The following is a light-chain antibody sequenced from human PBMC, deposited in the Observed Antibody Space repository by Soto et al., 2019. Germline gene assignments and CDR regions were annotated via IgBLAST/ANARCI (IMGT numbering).Light chain of an antibody. Sequence: QSALAQPPSASGTPGQRVTISCSGSSSNVGSNTVDWYQHVAGTAPKLLIYRNEKRPSGVPARFSGSKSGTSASLAISGLQSVDEAEYFCAAWDDGLTGVIFGGGTKLTVL. CDR1: SSNVGSNT. J-gene: IGLJ2*01. CDR3: AAWDDGLTGVI. CDR2: RNE. V-gene: IGLV1-44*01.